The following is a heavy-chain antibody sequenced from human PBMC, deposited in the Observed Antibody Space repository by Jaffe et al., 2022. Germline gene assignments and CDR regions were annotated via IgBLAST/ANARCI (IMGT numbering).Heavy chain of an antibody. CDR1: GFTFSSYS. Sequence: EVQLVESGGGLVKPGGSLRLSCAASGFTFSSYSMNWVRQAPGKGLEWVSSISSSSSYIYYADSVKGRFTISRDNAKNSLYLQMNSLRAEDTAVYYCARDARREYISDLRLWGQGTLVTVSS. V-gene: IGHV3-21*01. CDR3: ARDARREYISDLRL. J-gene: IGHJ4*02. CDR2: ISSSSSYI. D-gene: IGHD5-12*01.